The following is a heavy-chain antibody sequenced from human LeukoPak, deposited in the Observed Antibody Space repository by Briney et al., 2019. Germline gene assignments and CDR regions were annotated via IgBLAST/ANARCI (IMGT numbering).Heavy chain of an antibody. CDR2: INPNSGGT. CDR1: GYTFTGYY. V-gene: IGHV1-2*02. J-gene: IGHJ4*02. Sequence: ASVKVSCKASGYTFTGYYMHWVRQPPGQGLEWMGWINPNSGGTNYAQKFQGRVTMTRDTSISTAYMELSRLRSDDTAVYYCARGSYSGYDYMDYWGQGTLVTVSS. D-gene: IGHD5-12*01. CDR3: ARGSYSGYDYMDY.